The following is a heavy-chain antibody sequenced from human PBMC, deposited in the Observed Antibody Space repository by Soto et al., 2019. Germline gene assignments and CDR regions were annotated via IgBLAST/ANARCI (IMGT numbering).Heavy chain of an antibody. CDR2: IDPSDSYT. V-gene: IGHV5-10-1*01. J-gene: IGHJ6*02. Sequence: GESLKISCESSGYSVSGYWITWVRQMPGKGLEWMGKIDPSDSYTNYSPSFQGHVTISADQSISTVYLQWSSLKASDTAIFYCARTRIPDGMDVWGQGTTVTVSS. CDR1: GYSVSGYW. D-gene: IGHD2-21*01. CDR3: ARTRIPDGMDV.